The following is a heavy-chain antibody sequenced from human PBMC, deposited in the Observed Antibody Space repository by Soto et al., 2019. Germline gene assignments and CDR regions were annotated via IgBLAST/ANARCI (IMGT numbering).Heavy chain of an antibody. CDR3: ARANWYCEY. J-gene: IGHJ4*02. CDR1: GGSINNHY. CDR2: IYYSGST. D-gene: IGHD7-27*01. V-gene: IGHV4-59*11. Sequence: QVQLQESGPGLVKPSETLSLTCTVSGGSINNHYWSWIRQPPGKGLEWIGYIYYSGSTNYIPSLQSRVTMSVDTSKNQVSLRLSSVTAADTAIYSCARANWYCEYWGQGILVTVSS.